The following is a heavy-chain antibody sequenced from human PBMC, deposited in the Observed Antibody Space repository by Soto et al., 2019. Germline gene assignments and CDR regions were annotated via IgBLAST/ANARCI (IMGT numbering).Heavy chain of an antibody. V-gene: IGHV1-69*06. CDR2: IIPIFGTA. D-gene: IGHD2-2*01. J-gene: IGHJ5*02. Sequence: QVQLVQSGAEVKKPGSSVKVSCKASGGTFSSYAISWVRQAPGQGIEWMGGIIPIFGTANYAQKFQGRVTITADKTTRKAYMELSSLRSEDTAVYYCARYCSSTSCYLSRVGWFDPWGQGTLFTVSS. CDR1: GGTFSSYA. CDR3: ARYCSSTSCYLSRVGWFDP.